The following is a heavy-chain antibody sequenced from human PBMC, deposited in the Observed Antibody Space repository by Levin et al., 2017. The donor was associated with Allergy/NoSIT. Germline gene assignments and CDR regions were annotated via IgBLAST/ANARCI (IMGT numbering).Heavy chain of an antibody. CDR2: IYYGGST. J-gene: IGHJ6*03. V-gene: IGHV4-59*01. Sequence: SETLSLTCFVSGGSISSDYWNWIRQPPGKGLEWIGYIYYGGSTTYNPSLKSRVTISVDTSRSQFSLKLSSVTAADTAVYYCARDKEAAAGRYYYYMDVWGKGTTVTVSS. D-gene: IGHD6-13*01. CDR1: GGSISSDY. CDR3: ARDKEAAAGRYYYYMDV.